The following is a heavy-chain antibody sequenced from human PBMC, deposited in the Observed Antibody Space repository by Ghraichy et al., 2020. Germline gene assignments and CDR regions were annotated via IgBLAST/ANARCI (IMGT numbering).Heavy chain of an antibody. CDR2: INHRGST. Sequence: SETLSLTCAVYGGSFSGYYWSWIRQPPGKGLEWIGEINHRGSTNYNPSLKSRVTISVDTSKNQFSLKLSSVTAADTAGYYCASGYYDFWSGYYGFDYWGQGTLVTVSS. J-gene: IGHJ4*02. V-gene: IGHV4-34*01. D-gene: IGHD3-3*01. CDR1: GGSFSGYY. CDR3: ASGYYDFWSGYYGFDY.